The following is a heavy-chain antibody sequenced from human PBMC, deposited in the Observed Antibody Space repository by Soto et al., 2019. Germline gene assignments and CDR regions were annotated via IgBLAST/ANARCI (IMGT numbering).Heavy chain of an antibody. J-gene: IGHJ4*02. D-gene: IGHD5-12*01. CDR3: ARDRVPVEMATFYFDY. CDR1: GFTFSSYG. Sequence: AGGSLRLSCAASGFTFSSYGMHWVRQAPGKGLEWVAVIWYDGSNKYYADSVKGRFTISRDNSKNTLYLQMNSLRAEDTAVYYCARDRVPVEMATFYFDYWGQGTLVTVSS. V-gene: IGHV3-33*01. CDR2: IWYDGSNK.